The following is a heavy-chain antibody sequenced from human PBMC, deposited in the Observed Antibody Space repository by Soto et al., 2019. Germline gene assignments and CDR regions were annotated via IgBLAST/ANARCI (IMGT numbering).Heavy chain of an antibody. D-gene: IGHD1-26*01. CDR1: GGSIDNYEYF. J-gene: IGHJ6*02. CDR2: IYSSGST. Sequence: PSETLSLTCTVSGGSIDNYEYFWTWIRQPPGKGLEWVCYIYSSGSTNYNPSLKSRVTMSVDTSKNQFSLKLRSVIVADTAVYHCARFVRSWSGSTCHTRADVWGQGTTVTV. V-gene: IGHV4-30-4*02. CDR3: ARFVRSWSGSTCHTRADV.